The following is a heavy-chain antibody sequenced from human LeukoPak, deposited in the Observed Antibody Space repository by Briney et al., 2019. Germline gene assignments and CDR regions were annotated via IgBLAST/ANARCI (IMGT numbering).Heavy chain of an antibody. CDR1: GFTFSSYA. CDR2: ISYDGSNK. V-gene: IGHV3-30-3*01. J-gene: IGHJ3*02. CDR3: ARDPAQSSGYNDAFDI. D-gene: IGHD6-25*01. Sequence: GGSLRLSCAASGFTFSSYAMHWVRQAPGKGLEWVAVISYDGSNKYYADSVKGRFTISRDNSKNTLYLQMNSLRAEDTAVYYCARDPAQSSGYNDAFDIWGQGTMVTVSS.